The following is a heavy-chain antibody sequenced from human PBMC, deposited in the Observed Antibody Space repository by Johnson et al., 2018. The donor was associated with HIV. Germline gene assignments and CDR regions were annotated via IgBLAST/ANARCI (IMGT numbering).Heavy chain of an antibody. D-gene: IGHD2-21*02. V-gene: IGHV3-7*05. J-gene: IGHJ3*02. CDR3: ARDPDLSAFDI. CDR1: GFSFSTSY. CDR2: INAVGPGK. Sequence: VQLVESGGGWVQPGGSLRLSCAASGFSFSTSYMTWVRPAPGKGLEWVATINAVGPGKNHVDSVQGRFPISRDNTKNSLYLQMDSLRVDDTAVYYCARDPDLSAFDIWGQGTMVTVSS.